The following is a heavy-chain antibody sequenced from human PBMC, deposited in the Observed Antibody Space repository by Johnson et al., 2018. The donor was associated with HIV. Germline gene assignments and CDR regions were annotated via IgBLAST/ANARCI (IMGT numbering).Heavy chain of an antibody. CDR2: ISGSGGST. CDR3: AREGWLLYAFDI. CDR1: GFTFSSYA. Sequence: VQLVESGGGLVQPGGSLRLSCAASGFTFSSYAMSWVRQAPGKGLEWVSAISGSGGSTYYADSVKGRFTISRDNSKDTLYLQMGSLRPEDMAVYYCAREGWLLYAFDIWGQGTMVTVSS. D-gene: IGHD5-12*01. J-gene: IGHJ3*02. V-gene: IGHV3-23*04.